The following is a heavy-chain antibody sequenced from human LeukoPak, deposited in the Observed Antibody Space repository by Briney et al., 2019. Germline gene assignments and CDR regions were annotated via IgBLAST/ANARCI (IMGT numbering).Heavy chain of an antibody. D-gene: IGHD3-22*01. V-gene: IGHV6-1*01. CDR2: TYYRSEWYN. Sequence: SHTLSLTRAISGDSDSSNSAAWNWIRQSPSRGLEWMGRTYYRSEWYNDYAVSVKSRININPDTSKNQFYLQLNSVTPEDTAVYYCAQADSTGYFYFQHWGQGTLVTVSS. J-gene: IGHJ1*01. CDR1: GDSDSSNSAA. CDR3: AQADSTGYFYFQH.